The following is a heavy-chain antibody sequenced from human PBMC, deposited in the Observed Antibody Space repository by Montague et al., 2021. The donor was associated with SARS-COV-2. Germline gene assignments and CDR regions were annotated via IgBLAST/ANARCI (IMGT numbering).Heavy chain of an antibody. Sequence: SETLSLTCSRLCRALRRRSEEHTSEPQAQKVVGCGVLNQRRTTIYNPSVKSGVAISEDTSKNQFYLRLNSVTAADTAVYYCARGRRPVVVPGAGPAGRAFDIWGQGTMVTVSS. CDR3: ARGRRPVVVPGAGPAGRAFDI. J-gene: IGHJ3*02. D-gene: IGHD2-2*01. CDR1: LCRALRRR. V-gene: IGHV4-34*01. CDR2: LNQRRTT.